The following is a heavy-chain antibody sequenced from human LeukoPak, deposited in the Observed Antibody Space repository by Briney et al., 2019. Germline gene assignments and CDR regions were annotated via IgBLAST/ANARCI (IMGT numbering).Heavy chain of an antibody. D-gene: IGHD3-9*01. CDR3: AKDTGPGYDILTGPFDY. CDR1: GFTFSDYY. V-gene: IGHV3-11*01. J-gene: IGHJ4*02. Sequence: GGSLRLSCAASGFTFSDYYMSWIRQAPGKGLEWVSYISSSGSTIYYADSVKGRFTISRDNAKNSLYLQMNSLRAEDTALYYCAKDTGPGYDILTGPFDYWGQGTLVTVSS. CDR2: ISSSGSTI.